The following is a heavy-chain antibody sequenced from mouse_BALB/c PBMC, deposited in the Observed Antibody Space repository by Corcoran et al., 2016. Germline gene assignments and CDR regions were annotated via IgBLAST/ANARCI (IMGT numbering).Heavy chain of an antibody. CDR3: SRWCNYYFDY. D-gene: IGHD2-1*01. J-gene: IGHJ2*01. Sequence: QIQLQQSGPELVKPGASVKISCKASGYTFTDYSINWVKQKPGQGLEWIGWIYPGSGNTKYNEKFKGKATLTVDTSSSTAYMQLSSLTSEDTAVYFCSRWCNYYFDYWGQGTTLTVSS. V-gene: IGHV1-84*02. CDR1: GYTFTDYS. CDR2: IYPGSGNT.